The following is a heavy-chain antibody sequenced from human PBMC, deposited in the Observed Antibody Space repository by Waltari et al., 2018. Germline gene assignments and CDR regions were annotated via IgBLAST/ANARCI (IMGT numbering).Heavy chain of an antibody. CDR1: GYSFTSYW. V-gene: IGHV5-51*01. CDR2: IYPGDSDT. J-gene: IGHJ5*02. CDR3: ARGPTWQQLATGSWVDP. D-gene: IGHD6-13*01. Sequence: EVQLVQSGAEVKKPGESLKISCKGSGYSFTSYWIGWVRQMPGKGLEWMGNIYPGDSDTRYSPSFQGQVTTSADKSISTAYLQGSSLKASDTAMYYCARGPTWQQLATGSWVDPWGQGTLVTVSS.